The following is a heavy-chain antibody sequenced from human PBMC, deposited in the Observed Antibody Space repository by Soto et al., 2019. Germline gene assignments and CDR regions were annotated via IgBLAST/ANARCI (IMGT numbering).Heavy chain of an antibody. CDR1: GGSISSGGYY. Sequence: PSETLSLTCTASGGSISSGGYYWSWIRQHPGKGLEWIGYIYYSGSTYYNPSLKSRVTISVDTSKNQFSLKLSSVTAADTAVYYCARETVDTASPFDYWGQGTLVTVSS. V-gene: IGHV4-31*03. CDR3: ARETVDTASPFDY. D-gene: IGHD5-18*01. J-gene: IGHJ4*02. CDR2: IYYSGST.